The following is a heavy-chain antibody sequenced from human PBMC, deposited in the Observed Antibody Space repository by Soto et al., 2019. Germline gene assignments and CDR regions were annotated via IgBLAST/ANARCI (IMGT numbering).Heavy chain of an antibody. CDR2: ITGSGRDT. CDR3: AKNGLDNSPSAIDS. Sequence: GGSLRRSFAASGFTFRNNFLSWVRRAPGKGLDWVSGITGSGRDTYYADSVKGRFTISKDNSKNMVFLQMNSLRAEDTALYYCAKNGLDNSPSAIDSWGPGTLVTVSS. CDR1: GFTFRNNF. V-gene: IGHV3-23*01. D-gene: IGHD2-8*01. J-gene: IGHJ4*02.